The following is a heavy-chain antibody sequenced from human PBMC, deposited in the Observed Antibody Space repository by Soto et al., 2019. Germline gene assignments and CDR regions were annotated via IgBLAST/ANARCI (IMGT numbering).Heavy chain of an antibody. Sequence: SVKVSCKASGGTFSSYAISWVRQAPGQGLEWMGGIIPIFGTSNYAQKFQGRVTITADESTSTAYMELSSLRSEDTAVYYCARSSYGSGSYYYYYYGMDVLGQGNTFTVS. CDR2: IIPIFGTS. D-gene: IGHD3-10*01. J-gene: IGHJ6*02. V-gene: IGHV1-69*13. CDR1: GGTFSSYA. CDR3: ARSSYGSGSYYYYYYGMDV.